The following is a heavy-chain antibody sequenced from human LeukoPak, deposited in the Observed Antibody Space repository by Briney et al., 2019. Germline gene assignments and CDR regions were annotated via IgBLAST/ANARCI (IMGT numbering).Heavy chain of an antibody. CDR2: ITTGGPNT. J-gene: IGHJ4*02. V-gene: IGHV3-23*01. D-gene: IGHD7-27*01. CDR1: GFTFSTYA. CDR3: AKDGGLWVSAHWGDS. Sequence: GGSLRLSCAASGFTFSTYAMTWVRQAPGKGLKWVSTITTGGPNTYYADSVKGRFTVSRDDSKNTLYLQMNSLRAEDTAVYYCAKDGGLWVSAHWGDSWGRGTLVTVSS.